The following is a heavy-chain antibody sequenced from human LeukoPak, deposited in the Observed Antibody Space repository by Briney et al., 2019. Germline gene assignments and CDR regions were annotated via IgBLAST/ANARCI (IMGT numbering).Heavy chain of an antibody. J-gene: IGHJ4*02. Sequence: KSSETLSLTCTVSGGSISSGSYYWSWIRQPAGKGLEWIGRIYTSGSTNYNPSLKSRVTISVDTSKNQFSLKLSSVTAADTAVYYCAREQGVLRFLEWVNLGLEYWGQGTLVTVSS. CDR3: AREQGVLRFLEWVNLGLEY. D-gene: IGHD3-3*01. CDR2: IYTSGST. CDR1: GGSISSGSYY. V-gene: IGHV4-61*02.